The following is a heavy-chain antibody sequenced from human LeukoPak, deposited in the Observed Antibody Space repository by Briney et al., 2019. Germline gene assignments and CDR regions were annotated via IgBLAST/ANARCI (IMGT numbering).Heavy chain of an antibody. CDR2: ISYDGSNK. D-gene: IGHD6-6*01. CDR1: GFTFSSYG. CDR3: AKEYSGSSSFGGDYYYGMDV. V-gene: IGHV3-30*18. J-gene: IGHJ6*02. Sequence: PGGSLRLSCAASGFTFSSYGMHWVRQAPGKGLEWVAVISYDGSNKYYADSVKGRFTISRDNSKNTLYLQMNSLRAEDTAVNYCAKEYSGSSSFGGDYYYGMDVWGQGTTVTVSS.